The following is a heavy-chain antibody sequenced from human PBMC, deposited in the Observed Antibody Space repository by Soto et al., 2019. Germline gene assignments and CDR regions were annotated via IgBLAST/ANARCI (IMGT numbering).Heavy chain of an antibody. CDR2: INHSGST. D-gene: IGHD3-9*01. Sequence: PSETLSLTCAVYGGCFSGYYWSWIRQPPGKGLEWIGEINHSGSTNYNPSLKSRVTISVDTSKNQFSLKLSSVTAADTAVYYCARLEGLATISYYFDFWGPGALVTVSS. J-gene: IGHJ4*02. CDR1: GGCFSGYY. CDR3: ARLEGLATISYYFDF. V-gene: IGHV4-34*01.